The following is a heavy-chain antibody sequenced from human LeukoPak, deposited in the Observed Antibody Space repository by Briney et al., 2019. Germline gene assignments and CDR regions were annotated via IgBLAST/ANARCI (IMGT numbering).Heavy chain of an antibody. J-gene: IGHJ5*02. CDR1: GGSISSGDYY. CDR2: IYYSGST. D-gene: IGHD2-15*01. Sequence: SQTLSLTCTVSGGSISSGDYYWSWIRQPPGKGLEWIGYIYYSGSTYYNPSLKSRVTISVDTSKNQFSLKLSSVTAADTAVYYCARVLVVVAARSCWFDPWGQGTLVTVSS. V-gene: IGHV4-30-4*08. CDR3: ARVLVVVAARSCWFDP.